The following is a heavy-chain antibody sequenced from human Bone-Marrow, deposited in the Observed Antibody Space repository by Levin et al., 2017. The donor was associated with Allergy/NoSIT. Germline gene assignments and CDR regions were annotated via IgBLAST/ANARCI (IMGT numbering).Heavy chain of an antibody. D-gene: IGHD3-10*01. CDR1: GASISSGSYY. Sequence: SETLSLTCTVSGASISSGSYYWTWIRQPAGQGLEWIGRIYTNGNTNYNPSLKSRVTISVATSKTQFSLKLSSVTAADTAVYSCATYEERGSGSYGYRCTHRYYDMDVWGKGTTVIVSS. CDR3: ATYEERGSGSYGYRCTHRYYDMDV. V-gene: IGHV4-61*02. CDR2: IYTNGNT. J-gene: IGHJ6*03.